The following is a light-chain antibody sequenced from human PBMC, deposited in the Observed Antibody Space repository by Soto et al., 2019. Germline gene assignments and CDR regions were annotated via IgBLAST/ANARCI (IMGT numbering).Light chain of an antibody. CDR3: QQYYSYPRT. J-gene: IGKJ1*01. CDR1: QGISSY. Sequence: AIRMTQSPSSLSAATGDRVNITCRASQGISSYLAWYQQKPGKAPKLLIYAAYNLQSGVPSRFSVIGSGTDGTITISCLESEDGETYDGQQYYSYPRTFGQGTKVDIK. V-gene: IGKV1-8*01. CDR2: AAY.